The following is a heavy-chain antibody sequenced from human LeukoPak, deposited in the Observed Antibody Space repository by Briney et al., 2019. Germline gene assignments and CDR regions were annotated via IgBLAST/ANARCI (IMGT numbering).Heavy chain of an antibody. CDR2: ISSSGSTI. D-gene: IGHD3-22*01. V-gene: IGHV3-48*03. J-gene: IGHJ4*02. CDR3: ARDSLGSRGYYPSTPYYFDY. Sequence: PGGSLRLSCAASGFTFSSYEMNWVRQAPGKGLEWVSYISSSGSTIYYADSVKGRFTISRDNAKNSLYLQMNSLRAEDTAVYYCARDSLGSRGYYPSTPYYFDYWGQGTLVTVSS. CDR1: GFTFSSYE.